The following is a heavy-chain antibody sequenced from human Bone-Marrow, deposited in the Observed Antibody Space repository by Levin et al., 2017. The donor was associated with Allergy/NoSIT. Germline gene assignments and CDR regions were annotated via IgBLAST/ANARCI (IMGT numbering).Heavy chain of an antibody. Sequence: PGGSLRLSCAASGFTFSHYYMTWIRQAPGKGLECVSYITGSSKYIYYADFVKGRFTISRDNAKNSLYLQMNSLTAEDTAVYYCARRDGRYWGQGTLVTVSS. CDR1: GFTFSHYY. V-gene: IGHV3-11*01. D-gene: IGHD5-24*01. CDR3: ARRDGRY. CDR2: ITGSSKYI. J-gene: IGHJ4*02.